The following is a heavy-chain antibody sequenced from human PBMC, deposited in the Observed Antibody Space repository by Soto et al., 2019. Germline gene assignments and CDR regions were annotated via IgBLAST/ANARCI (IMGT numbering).Heavy chain of an antibody. CDR2: VNNDGRNT. V-gene: IGHV3-23*01. J-gene: IGHJ4*02. CDR1: GFTFSDFG. CDR3: AKDAGNEESLFDY. Sequence: PGGSLRLSCEASGFTFSDFGMIWVRQIPGKGLEWVSTVNNDGRNTHYADSVEGRFTISRDNSKNTLYLQMGSLRAEDTAIYYCAKDAGNEESLFDYWGQGTPVTVSS.